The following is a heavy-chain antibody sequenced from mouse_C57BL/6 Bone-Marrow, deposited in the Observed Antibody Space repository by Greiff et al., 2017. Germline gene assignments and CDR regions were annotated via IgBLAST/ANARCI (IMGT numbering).Heavy chain of an antibody. D-gene: IGHD2-2*01. CDR1: GYTFTSYW. CDR3: ARSGYGWYFDV. CDR2: IDPSDSYT. J-gene: IGHJ1*03. Sequence: VQLQQPGAELVKPGASVKLSCTASGYTFTSYWMQWVKQRPGQGLEWIGEIDPSDSYTNYNQKFKGKATLTVDTSSSTPYMTLSSLTSEDSAVDSCARSGYGWYFDVWGTETTVTDSS. V-gene: IGHV1-50*01.